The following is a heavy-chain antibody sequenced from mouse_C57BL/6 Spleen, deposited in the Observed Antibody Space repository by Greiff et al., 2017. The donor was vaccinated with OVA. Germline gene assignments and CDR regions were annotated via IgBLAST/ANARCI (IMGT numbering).Heavy chain of an antibody. CDR1: GYAFSSSW. CDR3: ARDGNYYAMDY. J-gene: IGHJ4*01. CDR2: IYPGDGDT. V-gene: IGHV1-82*01. Sequence: VQLKQSGPELVKPGASVKISCKASGYAFSSSWMNWVKQRPGKGLEWIGRIYPGDGDTNYNGKFKGKATLTADKSSSTAYMQLSSLTSEDSAVYFCARDGNYYAMDYWGQGTSVTVSS.